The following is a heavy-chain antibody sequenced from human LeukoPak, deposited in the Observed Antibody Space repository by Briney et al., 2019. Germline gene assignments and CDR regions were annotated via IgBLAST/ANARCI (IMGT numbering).Heavy chain of an antibody. CDR3: ARRRDGYNFDY. D-gene: IGHD5-24*01. V-gene: IGHV5-51*01. CDR1: GYSFTSYW. J-gene: IGHJ4*02. CDR2: IYPGDSDT. Sequence: GESLKISCQGSGYSFTSYWIGWVRQIPGKGLEWMGIIYPGDSDTRYSPTFQGQVTISADKSISTAYLQWSSLKASDNAMYYCARRRDGYNFDYWGQGTLVTVSS.